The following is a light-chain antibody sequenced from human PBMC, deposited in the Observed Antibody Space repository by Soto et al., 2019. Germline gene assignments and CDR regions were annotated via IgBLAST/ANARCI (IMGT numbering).Light chain of an antibody. CDR3: QQYGSSPT. J-gene: IGKJ1*01. CDR2: DAS. CDR1: QSVSSSY. Sequence: EIVLTQSPGTLSLSPGEIATLSCRSSQSVSSSYLAWYQQKPVHAPRLLIYDASSRATGIPDRFSGSGSGTDFTLTISRLEPEDFAVYYCQQYGSSPTFGQGTKVEIK. V-gene: IGKV3-20*01.